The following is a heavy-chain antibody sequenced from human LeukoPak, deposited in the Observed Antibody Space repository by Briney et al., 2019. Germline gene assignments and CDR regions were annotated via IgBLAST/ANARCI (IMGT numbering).Heavy chain of an antibody. CDR3: ARGGSSSWRNAFDI. D-gene: IGHD6-13*01. Sequence: GASVKVSCKASGGTFSSYAISWVRQAPGQGLEWMGGIIPIFGTANYAQKFQGRVTITADESTSTAYMELSSLRSEDTAVYYCARGGSSSWRNAFDIWGQGTMVTVSS. CDR1: GGTFSSYA. V-gene: IGHV1-69*13. CDR2: IIPIFGTA. J-gene: IGHJ3*02.